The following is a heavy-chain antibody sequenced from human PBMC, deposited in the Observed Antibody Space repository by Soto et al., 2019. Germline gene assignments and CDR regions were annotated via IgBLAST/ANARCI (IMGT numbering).Heavy chain of an antibody. V-gene: IGHV4-30-2*01. D-gene: IGHD2-8*01. CDR3: ARYLLRGVIDF. Sequence: SETLSLTCAVFGASISSGGYSWSWIRQPPGKGLEWIGYIYHSGDTFYNPSLRGRVTISVDRSKNQFSLNLESVTAADTAVYYCARYLLRGVIDFWGQGSLVTVS. CDR2: IYHSGDT. CDR1: GASISSGGYS. J-gene: IGHJ4*02.